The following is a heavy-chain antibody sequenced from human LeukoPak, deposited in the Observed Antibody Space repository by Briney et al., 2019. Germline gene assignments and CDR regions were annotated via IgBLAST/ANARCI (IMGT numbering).Heavy chain of an antibody. J-gene: IGHJ5*02. Sequence: KASETLSLTCTVSGGSISSYDWSWIRQPAGKGLEWIGRIYTSGSPNYNPSLKSRVTMSVDTSKNKFSLRLSSVTAADTAVYYCARGVSAYYDSTEGHWFDPWGQGTLVTVSS. CDR2: IYTSGSP. V-gene: IGHV4-4*07. CDR1: GGSISSYD. D-gene: IGHD3-22*01. CDR3: ARGVSAYYDSTEGHWFDP.